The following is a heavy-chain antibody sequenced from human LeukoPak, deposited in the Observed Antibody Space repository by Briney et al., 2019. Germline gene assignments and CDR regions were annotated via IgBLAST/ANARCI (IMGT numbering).Heavy chain of an antibody. CDR1: GFTFSDYN. V-gene: IGHV3-21*04. CDR2: ITSGTTYI. J-gene: IGHJ4*02. Sequence: GGSLRLSCAASGFTFSDYNMNWVRQSPEKGLEWVSSITSGTTYIYYADSVRGRFTLSRDNAKNSLYLQMNSLRAEDMALYYCAKDRDKYCTNGVCAFDYWGQGTLVTASS. D-gene: IGHD2-8*01. CDR3: AKDRDKYCTNGVCAFDY.